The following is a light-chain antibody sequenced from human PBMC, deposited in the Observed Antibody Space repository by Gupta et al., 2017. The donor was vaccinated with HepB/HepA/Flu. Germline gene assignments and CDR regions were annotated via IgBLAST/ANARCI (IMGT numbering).Light chain of an antibody. V-gene: IGKV3-11*01. CDR2: DAS. Sequence: EIVLTQSPATLSLSPGERATLSCRASQGVSSQLDWYQQKPGQAPRLLIYDASNRATGIPARFSGSGSGTDFALTISSLEPEDFAVYYCQQRSNWPLTFGGGTKVE. J-gene: IGKJ4*01. CDR3: QQRSNWPLT. CDR1: QGVSSQ.